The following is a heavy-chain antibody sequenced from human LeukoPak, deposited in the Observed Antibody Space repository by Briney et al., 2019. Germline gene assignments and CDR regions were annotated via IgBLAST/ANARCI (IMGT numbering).Heavy chain of an antibody. CDR2: IYHSGRT. V-gene: IGHV4-38-2*01. J-gene: IGHJ4*02. Sequence: SETLSLTCAVSGYSISSGYYWGWIRQPPGKGLEWIGTIYHSGRTYYNPSLKSRVTISVDMSKNQFSLKLSSVTAADTAVYYCARRATVVTAGWYHFDYWGQGTLVTVSS. CDR1: GYSISSGYY. CDR3: ARRATVVTAGWYHFDY. D-gene: IGHD4-23*01.